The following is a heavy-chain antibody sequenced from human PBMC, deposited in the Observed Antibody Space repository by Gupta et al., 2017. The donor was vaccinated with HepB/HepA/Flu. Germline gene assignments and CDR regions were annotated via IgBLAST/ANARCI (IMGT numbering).Heavy chain of an antibody. CDR3: AIYIVASRFTGY. CDR1: GFTVSSNY. J-gene: IGHJ4*02. V-gene: IGHV3-66*01. D-gene: IGHD5-12*01. CDR2: IYSGGST. Sequence: EVQLVESGGGLVQPGGSLRLSCAASGFTVSSNYSSWVRQAPGKGLEWVSVIYSGGSTYYADSVKGRFTISRDNSKNTLYLQMNSLRAEDTAVYYCAIYIVASRFTGYWGQGTLVTVSS.